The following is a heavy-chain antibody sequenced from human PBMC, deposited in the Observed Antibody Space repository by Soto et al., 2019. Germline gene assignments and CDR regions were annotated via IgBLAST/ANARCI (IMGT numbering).Heavy chain of an antibody. CDR1: GFTFSSYS. V-gene: IGHV3-48*01. CDR3: ASCMVRGVIMPFGY. CDR2: ISSSSSTI. D-gene: IGHD3-10*01. J-gene: IGHJ4*02. Sequence: GGSLRLSCAASGFTFSSYSMNWVRQAPGKGLEWVSYISSSSSTIYYADSVKGRFTISRDNSKNTLDLQMNRLRAEDTAVYYCASCMVRGVIMPFGYWGQRTLVTVSX.